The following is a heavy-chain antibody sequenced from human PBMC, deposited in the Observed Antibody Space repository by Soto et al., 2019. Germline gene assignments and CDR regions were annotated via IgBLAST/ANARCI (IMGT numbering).Heavy chain of an antibody. Sequence: EVQLLESGGGLVQPGGSLRLSCAASGFTFNNYAMSWVRQAPGKGLEWVSTITGGGAGTYYADSVKGRFTISRDNSNNTLYLQMNSLRVEDTALYYCAKCFRNYAADNLDNWGQGTLVTVSS. D-gene: IGHD4-4*01. V-gene: IGHV3-23*01. CDR1: GFTFNNYA. CDR2: ITGGGAGT. J-gene: IGHJ4*02. CDR3: AKCFRNYAADNLDN.